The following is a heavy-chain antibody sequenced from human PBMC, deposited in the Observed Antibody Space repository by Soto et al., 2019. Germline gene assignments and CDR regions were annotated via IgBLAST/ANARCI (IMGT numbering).Heavy chain of an antibody. CDR3: ARVTDDFWSGYYAFDI. V-gene: IGHV1-18*01. CDR1: GYTFTSYG. CDR2: ISAYNGNT. Sequence: GASVKVSCKASGYTFTSYGSSWVRQAPGQGLEWMGWISAYNGNTNYAQKLQGRVTMTTDTSTSTAYMELRSLRSDDTAVYYCARVTDDFWSGYYAFDIWGQGTMVTVSS. D-gene: IGHD3-3*01. J-gene: IGHJ3*02.